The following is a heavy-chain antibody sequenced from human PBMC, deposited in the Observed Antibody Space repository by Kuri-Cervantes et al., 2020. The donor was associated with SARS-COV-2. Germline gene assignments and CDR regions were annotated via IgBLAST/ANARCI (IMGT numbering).Heavy chain of an antibody. CDR2: ISGSGGST. CDR3: VRDGDHWNFDY. V-gene: IGHV3-23*01. Sequence: GGSLRLSCAASEFTLSSYAMSWVRQAPGKGLEWVSAISGSGGSTYYADSVKGRFTLSRDNAKNMLFLQMNSLRAEDTAVYYCVRDGDHWNFDYWGQGTLVTVSS. D-gene: IGHD1-1*01. J-gene: IGHJ4*02. CDR1: EFTLSSYA.